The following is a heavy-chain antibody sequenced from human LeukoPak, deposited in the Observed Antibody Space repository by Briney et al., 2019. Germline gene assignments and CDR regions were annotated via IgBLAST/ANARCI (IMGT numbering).Heavy chain of an antibody. CDR2: VYWNSDKM. V-gene: IGHV3-9*01. CDR1: GFVFDDYV. Sequence: GGSLRLSCVASGFVFDDYVMFWVRQAPGKGLEWVSGVYWNSDKMAYADSVKGRFTISRDNAENSLYLQMNSLRAEDTAVYYCAKARSIVVVVAATDYWGQGTLVTVSS. CDR3: AKARSIVVVVAATDY. D-gene: IGHD2-15*01. J-gene: IGHJ4*02.